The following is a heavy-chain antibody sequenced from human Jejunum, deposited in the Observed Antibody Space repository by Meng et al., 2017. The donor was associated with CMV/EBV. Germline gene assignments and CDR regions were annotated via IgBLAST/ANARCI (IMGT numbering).Heavy chain of an antibody. D-gene: IGHD4-23*01. V-gene: IGHV3-48*03. CDR3: ARQVVTPDY. Sequence: SCAASGFTLSSYEMAWVHQTPGKGLEWVTFISSTGGSIYYADSVKGRFTISRDNTKNSLYLQMNSLRAEDTAVYYCARQVVTPDYWGQGTLVTVSS. CDR2: ISSTGGSI. CDR1: GFTLSSYE. J-gene: IGHJ4*02.